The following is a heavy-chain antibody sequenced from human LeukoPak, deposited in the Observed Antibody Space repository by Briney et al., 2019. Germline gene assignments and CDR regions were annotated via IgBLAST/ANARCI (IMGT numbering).Heavy chain of an antibody. J-gene: IGHJ3*02. CDR3: ARRRSYYDSTGYSNDAFDI. CDR2: IGSSGSAI. CDR1: GFTFSDYY. Sequence: GGSLRLSCAASGFTFSDYYMSWIRQAPGQGLEWVSYIGSSGSAIYYADSVKGRFTISRDNAKNSLFLQMNSLRAEDTAVYFCARRRSYYDSTGYSNDAFDIWGQGTMVTVSS. D-gene: IGHD3-22*01. V-gene: IGHV3-11*04.